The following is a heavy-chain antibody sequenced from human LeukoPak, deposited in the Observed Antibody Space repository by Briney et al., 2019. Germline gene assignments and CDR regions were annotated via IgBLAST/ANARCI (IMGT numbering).Heavy chain of an antibody. V-gene: IGHV3-53*01. CDR3: ARDSYYYGSGSYYAFDI. CDR2: IYSGGST. CDR1: GFSVSTKY. D-gene: IGHD3-10*01. J-gene: IGHJ3*02. Sequence: GGSLRLSCAASGFSVSTKYMSWVRQAPGKGLEWVSVIYSGGSTYYADSVKGRFTISRDNSKNTLYLQMNSLRAEDTAVYYCARDSYYYGSGSYYAFDIWGQGTMVTVSS.